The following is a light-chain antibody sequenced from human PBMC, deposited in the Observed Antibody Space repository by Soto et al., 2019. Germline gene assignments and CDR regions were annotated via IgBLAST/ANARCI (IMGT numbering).Light chain of an antibody. CDR3: QQLNSHPRT. J-gene: IGKJ1*01. CDR1: QGISSY. Sequence: IQLTQSPSSLSASVGDRGTITCRASQGISSYLAWYQQKPGKAPKLLIYAASTLQSGVPSRFSGSGSGTDFTLTISSLQPEDFATYYCQQLNSHPRTFGQGTKVEIK. V-gene: IGKV1-9*01. CDR2: AAS.